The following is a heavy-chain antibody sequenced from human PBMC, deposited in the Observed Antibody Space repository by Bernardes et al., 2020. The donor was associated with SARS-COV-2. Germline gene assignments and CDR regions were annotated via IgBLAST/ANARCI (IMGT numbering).Heavy chain of an antibody. Sequence: GGSLRLSCAASGFTFSSYAMHWVRQAPGKGLEWVAVISYDGSNKYYADSVKGRFTISRDNSKNTLYLQMNSLRAEDTAVYYCARDGTTVSYGMDVWGQGTTVTVSS. V-gene: IGHV3-30-3*01. J-gene: IGHJ6*02. CDR3: ARDGTTVSYGMDV. D-gene: IGHD4-4*01. CDR1: GFTFSSYA. CDR2: ISYDGSNK.